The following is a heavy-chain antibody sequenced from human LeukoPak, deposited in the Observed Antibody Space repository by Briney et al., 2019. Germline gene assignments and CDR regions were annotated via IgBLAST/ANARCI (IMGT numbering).Heavy chain of an antibody. CDR1: GGSFSGYY. J-gene: IGHJ4*02. Sequence: PSDTLSLTCAVYGGSFSGYYWSWIRQPPGKGLEWMGEINHSWTTYYNPSLKSRITISVATAKNQFSLKLSSVTAADTAVYYCARHYYDSSGYRRDYYFDYWGQGTLVTVSS. D-gene: IGHD3-22*01. CDR3: ARHYYDSSGYRRDYYFDY. CDR2: INHSWTT. V-gene: IGHV4-34*01.